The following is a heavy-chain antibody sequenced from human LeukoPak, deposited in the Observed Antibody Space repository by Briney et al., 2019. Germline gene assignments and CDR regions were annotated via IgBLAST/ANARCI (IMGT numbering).Heavy chain of an antibody. D-gene: IGHD2-2*01. Sequence: ASVKVSCKASGYTCTSYGISWVRQAPGQGLEWMGWISAYNGNTNYAQKLQGRVTMTTDPSTSTAYMELRSLRSDDTAVYYCARVGDIVVVPADPPDYWGQGTLVTVSS. CDR1: GYTCTSYG. V-gene: IGHV1-18*01. J-gene: IGHJ4*02. CDR2: ISAYNGNT. CDR3: ARVGDIVVVPADPPDY.